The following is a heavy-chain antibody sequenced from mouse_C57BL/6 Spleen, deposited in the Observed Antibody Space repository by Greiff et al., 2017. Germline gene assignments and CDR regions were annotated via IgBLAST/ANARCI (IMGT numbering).Heavy chain of an antibody. D-gene: IGHD1-1*01. Sequence: QVQLQQSGPELVKPGASVKISCKASGYAFSSSWMNWVRQRPGKGLEWIGRIYPGDGDTNYNGKFKGKATLTADKSSSTAYMQLSSLTSEDSAVYFCARGGLITTVVDWYFDVWGTGTTVTVSS. CDR1: GYAFSSSW. J-gene: IGHJ1*03. CDR2: IYPGDGDT. V-gene: IGHV1-82*01. CDR3: ARGGLITTVVDWYFDV.